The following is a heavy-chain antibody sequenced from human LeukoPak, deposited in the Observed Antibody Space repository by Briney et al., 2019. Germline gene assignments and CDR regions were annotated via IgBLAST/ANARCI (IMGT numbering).Heavy chain of an antibody. CDR2: IKQDGSAK. CDR1: GFTFSIFW. J-gene: IGHJ4*02. D-gene: IGHD3/OR15-3a*01. CDR3: ARKGQDYYFDY. V-gene: IGHV3-7*01. Sequence: GGSLRLSCAASGFTFSIFWMSWVRQAPGKGLEWVANIKQDGSAKYYVDSVKGRFTISRDNARNSLYLEMNSLRAEDTAVYYCARKGQDYYFDYWGQGTLVTVSS.